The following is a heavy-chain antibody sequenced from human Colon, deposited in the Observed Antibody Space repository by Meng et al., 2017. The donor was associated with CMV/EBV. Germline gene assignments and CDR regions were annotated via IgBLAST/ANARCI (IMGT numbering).Heavy chain of an antibody. CDR2: ISPIFGTA. V-gene: IGHV1-69*05. D-gene: IGHD2-2*01. Sequence: SVNVSCKASGGTLSSYAISWVRQAPGQGLEWMGGISPIFGTANHAQKFQGRVTITTDESTSTAYMELSSLGSEDTAGYYCARVGGIEYQLPEFDPWGQGTLVTVSS. J-gene: IGHJ5*02. CDR1: GGTLSSYA. CDR3: ARVGGIEYQLPEFDP.